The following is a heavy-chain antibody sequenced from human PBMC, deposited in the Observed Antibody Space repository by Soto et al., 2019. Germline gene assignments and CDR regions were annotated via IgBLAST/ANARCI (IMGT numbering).Heavy chain of an antibody. CDR1: GYSFTSYW. CDR2: IYPGDSDT. V-gene: IGHV5-51*01. Sequence: GESLKISCKGSGYSFTSYWIGWVRQMPGKGLEWMGIIYPGDSDTRYSPSFQGQVTISADKSISTAYLQWSSLKASDTAMYYCARLVAEVVPAARRIAVAGTLGYWGQGTLVTVSS. CDR3: ARLVAEVVPAARRIAVAGTLGY. J-gene: IGHJ4*02. D-gene: IGHD2-2*01.